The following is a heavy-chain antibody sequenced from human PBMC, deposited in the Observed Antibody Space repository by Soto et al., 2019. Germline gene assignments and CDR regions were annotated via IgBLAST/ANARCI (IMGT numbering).Heavy chain of an antibody. J-gene: IGHJ4*02. V-gene: IGHV3-23*01. D-gene: IGHD6-13*01. CDR1: GFSFSTYA. CDR3: ARGRGAAADYFDF. CDR2: IMNSGAGT. Sequence: GGSLRLSCAASGFSFSTYAMSWVRQAPGKGLEWVSTIMNSGAGTYYPDSMMGRFTISRDNSKNTVYLQMNSLRAEDTAVYYCARGRGAAADYFDFWGQGTLVTVSS.